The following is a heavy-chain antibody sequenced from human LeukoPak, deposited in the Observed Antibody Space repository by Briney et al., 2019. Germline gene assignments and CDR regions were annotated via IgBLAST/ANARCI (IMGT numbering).Heavy chain of an antibody. CDR3: ATYSAAGRTYYFDY. Sequence: ASVKVSCKVSGYTLTELSMHWVRQAPGKGLEWMGGFDPEDGETIYAQKFQGRVTMTEDTSTDTAYMELSSLRSEDTAVYYCATYSAAGRTYYFDYWGQGALVTVSS. CDR1: GYTLTELS. V-gene: IGHV1-24*01. D-gene: IGHD6-13*01. CDR2: FDPEDGET. J-gene: IGHJ4*02.